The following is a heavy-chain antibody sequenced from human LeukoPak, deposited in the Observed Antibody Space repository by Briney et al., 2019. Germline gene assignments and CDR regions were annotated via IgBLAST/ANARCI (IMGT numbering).Heavy chain of an antibody. Sequence: ASAKVSCKASGYTFTSYAMHWVRQAPGQRLEWMGWINAGNGNTKYSQKFQGRVTITRDTSASTAYMELSSLRSEDTAVYYCARGSGGVWLLFYLSNIDYWGQGTLVTVSS. V-gene: IGHV1-3*01. CDR1: GYTFTSYA. J-gene: IGHJ4*02. CDR3: ARGSGGVWLLFYLSNIDY. CDR2: INAGNGNT. D-gene: IGHD3-3*01.